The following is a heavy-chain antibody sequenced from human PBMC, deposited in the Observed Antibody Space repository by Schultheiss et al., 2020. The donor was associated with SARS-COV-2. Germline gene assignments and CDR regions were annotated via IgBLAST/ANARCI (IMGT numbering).Heavy chain of an antibody. D-gene: IGHD1-26*01. Sequence: ASVKVSCKASGYTFTSYGISWVRQAPGQGLEWMGWINAGNGNTKYSQKFQGRVTMTEDTSTDTAYMELSSLRSEDTAVYYCATHGGGGNYSPYGMDVWGQGTTVTVSS. CDR1: GYTFTSYG. J-gene: IGHJ6*02. CDR2: INAGNGNT. V-gene: IGHV1-18*01. CDR3: ATHGGGGNYSPYGMDV.